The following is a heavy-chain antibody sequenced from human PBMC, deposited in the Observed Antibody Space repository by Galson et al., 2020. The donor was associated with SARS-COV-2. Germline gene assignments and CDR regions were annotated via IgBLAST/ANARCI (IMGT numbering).Heavy chain of an antibody. Sequence: KVSCKGSGYNFASYWIGWVRQMPGKGLEWMGIIDPDDSDTRYSPSFQGQVTISVDQSISTAYLQWSGLKASDTAIYYCARPTNSGRYFDLWGRGTLVTVS. D-gene: IGHD3-10*01. CDR1: GYNFASYW. CDR2: IDPDDSDT. V-gene: IGHV5-51*01. CDR3: ARPTNSGRYFDL. J-gene: IGHJ2*01.